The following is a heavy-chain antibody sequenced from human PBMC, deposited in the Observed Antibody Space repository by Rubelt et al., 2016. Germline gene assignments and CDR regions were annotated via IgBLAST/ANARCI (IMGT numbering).Heavy chain of an antibody. V-gene: IGHV1-3*01. CDR2: IDAGNGDT. Sequence: QVQLVQSGAEVKKPGASVKVSCKASGYTFTNYGMHWVRQAPGQRLEWMGWIDAGNGDTKYSQKLKDRVSITRDASANTAYMELSSLRPEDTAVYYCARANHGDYEDYRGQGTLVTVSS. CDR1: GYTFTNYG. D-gene: IGHD4-17*01. CDR3: ARANHGDYEDY. J-gene: IGHJ4*02.